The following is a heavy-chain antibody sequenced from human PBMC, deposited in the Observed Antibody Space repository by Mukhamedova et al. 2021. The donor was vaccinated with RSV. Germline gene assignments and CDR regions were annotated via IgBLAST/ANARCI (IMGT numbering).Heavy chain of an antibody. CDR2: INPNSGGT. D-gene: IGHD3-22*01. CDR1: Y. V-gene: IGHV1-2*02. Sequence: YMHWVRQAPGQGLEWMGWINPNSGGTNYAQKFQGRVTMTRDTSISTAYMELSRLRSDDTAMYYCARVYYDSSGYRYDAFDIWGQG. CDR3: ARVYYDSSGYRYDAFDI. J-gene: IGHJ3*02.